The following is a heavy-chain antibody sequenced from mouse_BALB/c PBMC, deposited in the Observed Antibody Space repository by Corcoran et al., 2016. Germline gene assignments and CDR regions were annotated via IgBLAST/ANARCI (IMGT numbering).Heavy chain of an antibody. CDR1: GYTFTNYG. J-gene: IGHJ4*01. D-gene: IGHD2-1*01. CDR3: ARSGGSTMAYYAMDY. CDR2: INTYTGES. V-gene: IGHV9-3-1*01. Sequence: QIQLVQSGPELKKHGETVKISCTASGYTFTNYGMNWVKQAPGKGVKWMGWINTYTGESTYADDFKGRFAFSLETSASTAYLQINNHKNEDTATYFCARSGGSTMAYYAMDYWGQGTSVTVSS.